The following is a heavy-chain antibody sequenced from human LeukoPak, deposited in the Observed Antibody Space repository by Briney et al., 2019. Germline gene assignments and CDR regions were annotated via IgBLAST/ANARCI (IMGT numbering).Heavy chain of an antibody. CDR3: AREREILSGNSDAFDI. Sequence: VKVSCKVSGYTLTELSMHWVRQAPGKGLEWVGGFDPEDGETIYAQKFQGRVTMTEDTSTDTAYMELSSLRSEDTAVYYCAREREILSGNSDAFDIWGQGTMVTVSS. J-gene: IGHJ3*02. CDR2: FDPEDGET. CDR1: GYTLTELS. V-gene: IGHV1-24*01. D-gene: IGHD1-26*01.